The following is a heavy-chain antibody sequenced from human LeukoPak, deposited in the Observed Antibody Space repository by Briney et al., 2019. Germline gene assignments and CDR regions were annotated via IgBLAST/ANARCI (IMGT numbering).Heavy chain of an antibody. CDR3: ARQGRIAARYTGFDY. D-gene: IGHD6-6*01. CDR1: GGSISSSSYY. J-gene: IGHJ4*02. CDR2: IYYSGST. Sequence: SETLSLTCTVSGGSISSSSYYWGWIRQPPGKGLEWIGSIYYSGSTYYNPSLKSRVTISVDTSKNQFSLKLSSVTAADTAVYYCARQGRIAARYTGFDYWGQGTLVTVSS. V-gene: IGHV4-39*01.